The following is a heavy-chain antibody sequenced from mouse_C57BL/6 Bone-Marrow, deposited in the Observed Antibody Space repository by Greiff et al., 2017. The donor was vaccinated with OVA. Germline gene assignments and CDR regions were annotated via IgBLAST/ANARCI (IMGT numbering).Heavy chain of an antibody. CDR1: GFNIKDYY. Sequence: EVQLQQPGAELVRPGSSVKLSCTASGFNIKDYYMHWVKQRPEQGLEWIGRIDPEDGDTEYAPKFQGKATMTADTSSNTAYLQLSSLTSEDTAVYYCSHYDGFAYWGQGTLVTVSA. CDR3: SHYDGFAY. V-gene: IGHV14-1*01. CDR2: IDPEDGDT. D-gene: IGHD2-4*01. J-gene: IGHJ3*01.